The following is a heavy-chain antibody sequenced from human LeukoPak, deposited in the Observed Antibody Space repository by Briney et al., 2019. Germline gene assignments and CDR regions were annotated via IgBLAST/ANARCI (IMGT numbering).Heavy chain of an antibody. J-gene: IGHJ3*02. CDR3: AREGYCSSTSCYTQAAFDI. D-gene: IGHD2-2*02. V-gene: IGHV4-59*01. CDR2: TYYRGST. Sequence: SETLSLTCTVSNSSIDGFYWSWIRQPPGKGLEWLGYTYYRGSTQHNPSLKTRATISLDTSKRQFSLKLTSVTAADTAVYYCAREGYCSSTSCYTQAAFDIWGQGTMVTVSS. CDR1: NSSIDGFY.